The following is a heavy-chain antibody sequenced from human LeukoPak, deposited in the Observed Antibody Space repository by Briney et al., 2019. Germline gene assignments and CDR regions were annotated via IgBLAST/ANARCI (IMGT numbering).Heavy chain of an antibody. V-gene: IGHV1-46*03. CDR2: INPSGGST. D-gene: IGHD2/OR15-2a*01. J-gene: IGHJ5*02. CDR1: GYTFTSYF. Sequence: ASVKVSCKASGYTFTSYFMHWVRQAPGQGLEWLGIINPSGGSTTYAQKFQGRVTMTRDTSTSTVYMELSSLRSEDTAVYYCAKSGNSMTTGPADPWGQGTLVTVSS. CDR3: AKSGNSMTTGPADP.